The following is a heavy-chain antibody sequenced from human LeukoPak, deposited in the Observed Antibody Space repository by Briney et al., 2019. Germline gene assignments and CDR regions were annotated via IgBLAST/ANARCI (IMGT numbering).Heavy chain of an antibody. CDR1: GFTVSSSY. CDR2: IRSGGST. Sequence: GGSLRLSCAASGFTVSSSYMTWVRQAPGKGLEWVSVIRSGGSTVYADSVKGRFTITRDNSKNTLYLQLNSLRAEDTAVYYCAREVWGRTAYKDGLDVGGQGKMVTVSS. D-gene: IGHD3-16*01. J-gene: IGHJ3*01. CDR3: AREVWGRTAYKDGLDV. V-gene: IGHV3-53*01.